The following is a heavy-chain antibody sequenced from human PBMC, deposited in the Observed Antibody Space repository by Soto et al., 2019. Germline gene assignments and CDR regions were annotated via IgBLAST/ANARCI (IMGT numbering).Heavy chain of an antibody. J-gene: IGHJ4*02. Sequence: QVQLVESGGGVVQPGRPLRLSCAASGFTFSTYAMYWVRQAPGKGLEWVAVISYGGSKKYYADSVKGRFTISRDNPKNRLYLQMNSLRADDTAVYYCARDSHCGGDCSLYYFDYWGQGTLATVSS. V-gene: IGHV3-30-3*01. CDR2: ISYGGSKK. CDR3: ARDSHCGGDCSLYYFDY. D-gene: IGHD2-21*02. CDR1: GFTFSTYA.